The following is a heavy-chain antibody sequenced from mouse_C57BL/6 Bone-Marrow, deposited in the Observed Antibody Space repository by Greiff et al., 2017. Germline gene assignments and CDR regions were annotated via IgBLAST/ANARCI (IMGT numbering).Heavy chain of an antibody. Sequence: EVQRVESGEGLVKPGGSLKLSCAASGFTFSSYAMSWVRQTPEKRLEWVAYISSGGDYIYYADTVKGRFTISRDNARNTLYLQMSSLKSEDTAMFYCTGRGDSYYYDCWGQGTTLTVSS. CDR2: ISSGGDYI. CDR1: GFTFSSYA. CDR3: TGRGDSYYYDC. J-gene: IGHJ2*01. V-gene: IGHV5-9-1*02.